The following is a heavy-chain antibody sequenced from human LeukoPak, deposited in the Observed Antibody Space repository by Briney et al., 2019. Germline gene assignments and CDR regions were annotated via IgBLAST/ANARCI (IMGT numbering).Heavy chain of an antibody. CDR2: IYYSGSS. CDR3: ARLQQQPYYYYYYMDV. Sequence: SETLSLTCSVSGGSISSSSSYWGWIRQPRGKGLEWIGSIYYSGSSFDNPALKSRVTISVDTSKNQFSLKLSSVTAADTAVYYCARLQQQPYYYYYYMDVWGKGTTVTISS. J-gene: IGHJ6*03. CDR1: GGSISSSSSY. D-gene: IGHD6-13*01. V-gene: IGHV4-39*01.